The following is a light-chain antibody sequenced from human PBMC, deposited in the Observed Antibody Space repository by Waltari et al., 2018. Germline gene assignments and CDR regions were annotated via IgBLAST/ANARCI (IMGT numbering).Light chain of an antibody. CDR2: EGS. CDR1: SSDAGGYNY. Sequence: SALTQPASVSGSPGQSITISCTGTSSDAGGYNYVSWYQQHPGKAPKLMIYEGSKRPSGVSNRFSGSKSGNTASLTISGLQAEDEADYYCCSYAGSSTFGVVFGGGTKLTVL. J-gene: IGLJ2*01. V-gene: IGLV2-23*03. CDR3: CSYAGSSTFGVV.